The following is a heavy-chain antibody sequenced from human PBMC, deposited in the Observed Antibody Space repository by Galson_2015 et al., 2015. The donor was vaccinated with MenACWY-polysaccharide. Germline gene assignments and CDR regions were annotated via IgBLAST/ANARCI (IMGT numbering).Heavy chain of an antibody. CDR3: TGGATVVKVDY. CDR1: GSTFGDYA. Sequence: SLRLSCAASGSTFGDYAMSWFRQAPGKGLEWVGFIRSKAYGGTTEYAASVKGRFTISRDDSKSIAYLQMNSLKTEDTAVYYCTGGATVVKVDYWGQGTLVTVSS. J-gene: IGHJ4*02. D-gene: IGHD4-23*01. CDR2: IRSKAYGGTT. V-gene: IGHV3-49*03.